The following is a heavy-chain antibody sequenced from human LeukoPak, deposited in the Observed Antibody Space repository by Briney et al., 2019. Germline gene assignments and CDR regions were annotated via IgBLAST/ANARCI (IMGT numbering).Heavy chain of an antibody. V-gene: IGHV3-21*01. CDR1: GFTFSSYS. J-gene: IGHJ4*02. CDR3: ARDHRGSPNYDSSGPLDY. D-gene: IGHD3-22*01. CDR2: ISTGSSYI. Sequence: GGSLRLSCAASGFTFSSYSMNWVRQAPGRGLEWVSSISTGSSYIYYADSVKGRFTISRDNAKNSLYLQMNSLRAEDTAVYYCARDHRGSPNYDSSGPLDYWGQGTLVTVSS.